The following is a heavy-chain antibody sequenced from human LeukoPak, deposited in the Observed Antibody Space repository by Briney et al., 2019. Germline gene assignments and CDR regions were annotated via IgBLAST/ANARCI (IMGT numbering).Heavy chain of an antibody. D-gene: IGHD6-13*01. J-gene: IGHJ4*02. CDR2: IIPILGIA. CDR3: ARDVGGSSWDTEYFDY. V-gene: IGHV1-69*04. Sequence: GASVKVSCKACGGTFSSYAISWVRQAPGQGLEWVGRIIPILGIANYAQKFQGRVTITADKSTSTAYMELSSLRSEDTAVYYCARDVGGSSWDTEYFDYWGQGTLVTVSS. CDR1: GGTFSSYA.